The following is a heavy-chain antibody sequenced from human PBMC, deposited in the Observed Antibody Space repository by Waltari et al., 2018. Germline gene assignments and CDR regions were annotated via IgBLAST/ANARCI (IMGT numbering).Heavy chain of an antibody. V-gene: IGHV1-46*01. J-gene: IGHJ4*02. D-gene: IGHD6-19*01. Sequence: QVQLVQSGAEVKKPGASVKVSCKASGYTFTSYYMHWVRQAPGQGLEWMGIINPSGGSTGYAQKFQGRVTMTRDTSTSTVYMELSSLRSEDTAVYYCARVQQWTRDFDYWGQGTLVTVSS. CDR2: INPSGGST. CDR3: ARVQQWTRDFDY. CDR1: GYTFTSYY.